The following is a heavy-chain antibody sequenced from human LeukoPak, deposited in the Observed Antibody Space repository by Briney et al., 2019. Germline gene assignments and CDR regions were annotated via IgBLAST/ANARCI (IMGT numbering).Heavy chain of an antibody. D-gene: IGHD3-10*01. Sequence: ASVKVSCKASGYTFTSYAMNWVRQAPGQGLEWMGWINTNTGNPTYAQGFTGRFVFSLDTSVSTAYLQISSLKAEDTAVYYCARDTRSMVRGRVDFDYWGQGTLVTVSS. CDR2: INTNTGNP. V-gene: IGHV7-4-1*02. J-gene: IGHJ4*02. CDR3: ARDTRSMVRGRVDFDY. CDR1: GYTFTSYA.